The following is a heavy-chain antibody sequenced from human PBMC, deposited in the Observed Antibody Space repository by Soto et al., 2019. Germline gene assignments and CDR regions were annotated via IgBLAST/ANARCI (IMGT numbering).Heavy chain of an antibody. CDR1: GYSFTSYW. CDR2: IYPGDSDT. Sequence: PGESLKISCRGSGYSFTSYWIGWVRQMPGKGLEWMGIIYPGDSDTRYSPSFQGQVTISADKSISTAYLQWSSLKASDTAMYYCARRYGYYYGSGTYTGVDYWGQGTLVTVSS. D-gene: IGHD3-10*01. CDR3: ARRYGYYYGSGTYTGVDY. V-gene: IGHV5-51*01. J-gene: IGHJ4*02.